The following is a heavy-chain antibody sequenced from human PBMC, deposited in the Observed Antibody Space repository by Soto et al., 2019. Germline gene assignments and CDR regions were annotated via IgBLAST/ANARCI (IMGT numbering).Heavy chain of an antibody. CDR3: PRGRYGDY. CDR2: ISAHNGNT. CDR1: GYTFTSYG. D-gene: IGHD1-1*01. V-gene: IGHV1-18*01. J-gene: IGHJ4*02. Sequence: QVHLVQSGAEVKKPGASVKVSCKASGYTFTSYGITWVRQAPGQGLEWMGWISAHNGNTDYAQKLQGRVIVTRDTSPSTAYLELRSLISDDPAVYYCPRGRYGDYWGQGALVTVSS.